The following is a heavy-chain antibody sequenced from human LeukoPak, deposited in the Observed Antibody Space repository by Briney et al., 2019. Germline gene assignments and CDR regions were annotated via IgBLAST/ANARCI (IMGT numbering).Heavy chain of an antibody. Sequence: PSETLSLTCTVSGGSISSYYWNWIRQPPGKGLEWVGYIYYSGSTNYNPSLKSRVTISVDTSKNQFSLNLTSVTAADTAVYYCARGYGDYVKWAFDIWGQGTMVTVSS. V-gene: IGHV4-59*01. J-gene: IGHJ3*02. CDR2: IYYSGST. D-gene: IGHD4-17*01. CDR3: ARGYGDYVKWAFDI. CDR1: GGSISSYY.